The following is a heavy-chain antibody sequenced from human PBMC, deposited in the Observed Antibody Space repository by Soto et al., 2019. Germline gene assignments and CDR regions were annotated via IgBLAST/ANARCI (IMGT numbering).Heavy chain of an antibody. Sequence: EVQLVESGGGLVKPGGSLRLSCAASGFTFSSYSMNWVRQAPGKGLEWVSSISSSSSYIYYADSVKGRFTISRDNAKNSLYLQMNSLRAEDTAVYYCARDQVDIVAYYFDYWGQGTLVTVSS. CDR1: GFTFSSYS. CDR2: ISSSSSYI. D-gene: IGHD5-12*01. CDR3: ARDQVDIVAYYFDY. V-gene: IGHV3-21*01. J-gene: IGHJ4*02.